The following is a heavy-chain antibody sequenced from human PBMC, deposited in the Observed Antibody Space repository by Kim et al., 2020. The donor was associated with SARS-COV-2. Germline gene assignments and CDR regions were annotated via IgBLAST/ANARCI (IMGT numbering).Heavy chain of an antibody. V-gene: IGHV1-18*04. J-gene: IGHJ3*01. Sequence: ASVKVSCKASGYTFTSYGISWVRQAPGQGLEWMGWISAYNGNTNYAQKLQGRVTMTTDTSTSTAHMELRSLRSAETAVYYCVSERMITFGGVIALCAFDRWGQGTLVTVAS. CDR1: GYTFTSYG. CDR2: ISAYNGNT. D-gene: IGHD3-16*02. CDR3: VSERMITFGGVIALCAFDR.